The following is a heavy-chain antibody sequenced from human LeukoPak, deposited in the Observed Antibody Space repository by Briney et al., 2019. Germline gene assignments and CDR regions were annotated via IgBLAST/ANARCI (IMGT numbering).Heavy chain of an antibody. CDR3: ARAEVIGSGFDY. CDR2: IRYDGSNE. CDR1: GFTFSNFG. D-gene: IGHD3-10*01. J-gene: IGHJ4*02. V-gene: IGHV3-30*02. Sequence: GGSLRLSCAASGFTFSNFGMHWVRQAPGKGLEWVAFIRYDGSNEYYADSVKGRFTISRDNAKNSLYLQMNSLRAEDTAVYYCARAEVIGSGFDYWGQGTLVPVSS.